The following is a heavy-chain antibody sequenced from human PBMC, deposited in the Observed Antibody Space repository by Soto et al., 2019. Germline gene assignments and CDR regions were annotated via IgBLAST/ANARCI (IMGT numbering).Heavy chain of an antibody. CDR1: GYTFTSYY. J-gene: IGHJ6*02. D-gene: IGHD6-13*01. Sequence: ASVKVSCKASGYTFTSYYMHWVRQAPGQGLEWMGIINPSGGSTSYAQKFQGRVTMTRDTSTSTVYMELSSLRSEDTAVYYCARDQGIAAAGPYYYYGLDVWGQETTVTVSS. CDR3: ARDQGIAAAGPYYYYGLDV. CDR2: INPSGGST. V-gene: IGHV1-46*01.